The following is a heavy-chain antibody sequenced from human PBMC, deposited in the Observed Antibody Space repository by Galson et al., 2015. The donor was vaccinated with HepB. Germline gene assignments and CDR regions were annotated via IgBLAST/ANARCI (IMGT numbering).Heavy chain of an antibody. J-gene: IGHJ2*01. CDR3: ARAGGFYYASGSYFRWFDH. CDR2: IGGNGGNR. Sequence: SLRLSCAASGFTFSNSGMSWVRQAPGKGPEWVSVIGGNGGNRHYADSVKGRFTISRDNSKNTLFLQMSSLRVEDTAVYFCARAGGFYYASGSYFRWFDHWGRGTPVTVSA. D-gene: IGHD3-10*01. V-gene: IGHV3-23*01. CDR1: GFTFSNSG.